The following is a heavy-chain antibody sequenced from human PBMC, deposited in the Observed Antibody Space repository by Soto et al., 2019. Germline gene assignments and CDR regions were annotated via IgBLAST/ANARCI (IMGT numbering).Heavy chain of an antibody. D-gene: IGHD2-8*01. V-gene: IGHV1-69*12. CDR1: GGTFRTAA. CDR3: ARDNDRPQLGGNYYYGLDV. J-gene: IGHJ6*02. CDR2: IMPVFRTP. Sequence: QVQLEQSGAEVKKPGSSVKVSCKASGGTFRTAAISWVRQAPGQGLEWMGGIMPVFRTPDYAQKFQGRVTSTADESSNTAYMELSGLRYDDTAVYYCARDNDRPQLGGNYYYGLDVWGQGTRITVSS.